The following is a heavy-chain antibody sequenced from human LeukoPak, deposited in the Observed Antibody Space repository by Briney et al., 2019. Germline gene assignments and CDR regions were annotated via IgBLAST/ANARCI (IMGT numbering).Heavy chain of an antibody. CDR1: GFTVSSNY. CDR2: IYSGGST. J-gene: IGHJ6*02. Sequence: GGSLRLSCAASGFTVSSNYMSRVRQAPGKGLEWVSVIYSGGSTYYADSVKGRFTISRDNSKNTLYLQMNSLRAEDTAVYYCARAMGYSGSYFAGYYYYGMDVWGQGTTVTVSS. D-gene: IGHD1-26*01. V-gene: IGHV3-66*01. CDR3: ARAMGYSGSYFAGYYYYGMDV.